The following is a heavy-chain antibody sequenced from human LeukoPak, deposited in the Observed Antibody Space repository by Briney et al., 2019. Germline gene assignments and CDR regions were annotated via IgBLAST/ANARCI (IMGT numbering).Heavy chain of an antibody. CDR3: AVNYYDSSGGDFDY. Sequence: SETLSLTCVYGGSFGGFYWNWIRQPPGKGLEWIGEINHSGSTNYNPSLKSRVTISVDTSKNQFSLKLSSVTAADTAVYYCAVNYYDSSGGDFDYWGQGTLVTVSS. D-gene: IGHD3-22*01. CDR1: GGSFGGFY. CDR2: INHSGST. V-gene: IGHV4-34*01. J-gene: IGHJ4*02.